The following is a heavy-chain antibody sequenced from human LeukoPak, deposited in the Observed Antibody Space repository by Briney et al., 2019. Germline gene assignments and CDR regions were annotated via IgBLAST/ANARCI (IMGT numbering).Heavy chain of an antibody. D-gene: IGHD6-19*01. J-gene: IGHJ4*02. CDR1: GFTFSGSA. Sequence: GGSLRLSCAASGFTFSGSAMHWVRQASGKGLEWVGRIRSKANSYATAYAASVKGRFTISRDDSKNTAYLQMNSLKAKDTAVYYCTRHRDGSGWYGDYYFDYWGQGTLVTVSS. CDR2: IRSKANSYAT. V-gene: IGHV3-73*01. CDR3: TRHRDGSGWYGDYYFDY.